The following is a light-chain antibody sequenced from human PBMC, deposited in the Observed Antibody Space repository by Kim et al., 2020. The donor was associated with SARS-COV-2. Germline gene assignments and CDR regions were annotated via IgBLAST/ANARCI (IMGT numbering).Light chain of an antibody. V-gene: IGKV1-5*01. CDR3: QQYYSYWYP. CDR2: DAS. J-gene: IGKJ2*01. Sequence: GDRVTITCRASQNLDSWLAWYQHKPGQPPKLLIYDASSLQRGVPSRFSGNGSGTEFTLTISNLQPDDFGTYYCQQYYSYWYPFSQGTKL. CDR1: QNLDSW.